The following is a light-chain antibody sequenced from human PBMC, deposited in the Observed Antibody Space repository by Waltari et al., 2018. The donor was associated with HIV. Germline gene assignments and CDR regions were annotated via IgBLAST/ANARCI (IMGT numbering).Light chain of an antibody. J-gene: IGLJ1*01. CDR3: AVWDGSLSAYV. V-gene: IGLV1-44*01. CDR1: TSNTGRFT. CDR2: VNN. Sequence: QSVLTPPPSASGAPGQRVTISCSGSTSNTGRFTVQWYQQLPETAPKLLIHVNNYRSAGVPDRFSGCKSGTSASLAISGLQSEDEADYYCAVWDGSLSAYVCGPGTTVTV.